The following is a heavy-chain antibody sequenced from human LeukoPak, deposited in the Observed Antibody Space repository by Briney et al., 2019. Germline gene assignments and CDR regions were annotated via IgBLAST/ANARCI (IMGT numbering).Heavy chain of an antibody. CDR1: GYTFTSYY. V-gene: IGHV1-46*01. J-gene: IGHJ3*02. Sequence: ASVKVSCKASGYTFTSYYMHWVRQAPGQGLEWMGIINPSGGSTSYAQKFQGRVTMTRDTSTSTVYMELSSLRSEDTAVYYCARASIVVVTEKGAFDIWGQGTMVTVSS. CDR3: ARASIVVVTEKGAFDI. D-gene: IGHD3-22*01. CDR2: INPSGGST.